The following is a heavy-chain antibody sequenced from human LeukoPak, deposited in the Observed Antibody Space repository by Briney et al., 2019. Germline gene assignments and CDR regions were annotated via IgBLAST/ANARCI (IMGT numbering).Heavy chain of an antibody. CDR3: AKDITADLGFGELSFFDY. D-gene: IGHD3-10*01. CDR1: GFTFSSYA. J-gene: IGHJ4*02. V-gene: IGHV3-30*04. Sequence: PGGSLRLSCAASGFTFSSYAMHWVRQAPGKGLEWVAVISYDGSNKYYADSVKGRFTISRDNSKNSLYLQMNSLRAEDTALYYCAKDITADLGFGELSFFDYWGQGTLVTVSS. CDR2: ISYDGSNK.